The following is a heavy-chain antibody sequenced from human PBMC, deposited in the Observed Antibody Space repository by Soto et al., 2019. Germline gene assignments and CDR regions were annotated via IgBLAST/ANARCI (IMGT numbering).Heavy chain of an antibody. CDR1: GGSFSGYY. CDR3: ADSSGWFYY. D-gene: IGHD6-19*01. CDR2: INHSGST. V-gene: IGHV4-34*01. J-gene: IGHJ4*02. Sequence: SETLSLTCAVYGGSFSGYYWSWIRQPPGKGLEWNGEINHSGSTNYNPSLKRRDTISVDTSKNKISQKKSTMTTADTAVYYCADSSGWFYYWGQGTLVTVSS.